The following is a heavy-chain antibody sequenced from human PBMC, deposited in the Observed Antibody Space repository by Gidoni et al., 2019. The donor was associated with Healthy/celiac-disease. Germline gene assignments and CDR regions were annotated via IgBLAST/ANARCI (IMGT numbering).Heavy chain of an antibody. CDR2: ISGSGGST. V-gene: IGHV3-23*01. J-gene: IGHJ3*02. CDR3: AKPDYGSGRKAFDI. D-gene: IGHD3-10*01. Sequence: EVQLLESGGGLVQPGGSLRPSCAASGFTFSSYARSWVRQAPGKGLEWVSAISGSGGSTYYADSVEGRFTISRDNSKNTLYLQMNSLRAEDTAVYYCAKPDYGSGRKAFDIWGQGTMVTVSS. CDR1: GFTFSSYA.